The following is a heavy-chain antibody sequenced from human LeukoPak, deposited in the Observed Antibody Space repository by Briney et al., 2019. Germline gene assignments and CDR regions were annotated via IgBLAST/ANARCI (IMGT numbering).Heavy chain of an antibody. Sequence: SETLSLTCAVSGGPISRSSFYWGWIRQPPGKGLEWIGSIYHSGSTYYNPSLKSRVTISVDTSKNQFSLKLSSVTAADTAVYFCAREDYGDYSWGQGTLVTVSS. V-gene: IGHV4-39*01. CDR3: AREDYGDYS. CDR2: IYHSGST. J-gene: IGHJ4*02. D-gene: IGHD4-17*01. CDR1: GGPISRSSFY.